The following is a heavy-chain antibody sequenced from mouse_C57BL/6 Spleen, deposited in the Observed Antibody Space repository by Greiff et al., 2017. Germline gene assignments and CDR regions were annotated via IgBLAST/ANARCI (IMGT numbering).Heavy chain of an antibody. CDR1: GFTFSSYA. Sequence: EVKLVESGGGLVKPGGSLKLSCAASGFTFSSYAMSWVRQTPEKRLEWVATISDGGSYTYYPDNVKGRFTISRDNAKNNLYLQMSHLKSEDTAMYYCARDSLITTAYYFDYWGQGTTLTVSS. J-gene: IGHJ2*01. CDR3: ARDSLITTAYYFDY. CDR2: ISDGGSYT. D-gene: IGHD1-1*01. V-gene: IGHV5-4*01.